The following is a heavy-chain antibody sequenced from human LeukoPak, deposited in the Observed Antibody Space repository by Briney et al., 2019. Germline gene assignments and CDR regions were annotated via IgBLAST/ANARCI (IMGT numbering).Heavy chain of an antibody. CDR3: ARIPSTIFGVATTYFDY. Sequence: ASVKVSCKASGYTFTGYYMHWVRQAPGQGLEWMGWINPNSGGTNYAQKFQGRVTMTRDTSISTAYMELSRLRSDDTAVYYCARIPSTIFGVATTYFDYWGQGTLVTVSS. CDR2: INPNSGGT. J-gene: IGHJ4*02. D-gene: IGHD3-3*01. CDR1: GYTFTGYY. V-gene: IGHV1-2*02.